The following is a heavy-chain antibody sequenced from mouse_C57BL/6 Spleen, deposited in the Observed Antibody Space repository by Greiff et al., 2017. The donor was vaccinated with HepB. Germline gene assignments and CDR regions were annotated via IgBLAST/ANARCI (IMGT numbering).Heavy chain of an antibody. CDR3: ARDAREGPWFAY. D-gene: IGHD3-3*01. CDR1: GFTFSDFY. V-gene: IGHV7-1*01. Sequence: EVKLMESGGGLVQSGRSLRLSCATSGFTFSDFYMEWVRQAPGKGLEWIAASRNKANDYTTEYSASVKGRFIVSRDTSQSILYLQMNALRAEDTAIYYCARDAREGPWFAYWGQGTLVTVSA. J-gene: IGHJ3*01. CDR2: SRNKANDYTT.